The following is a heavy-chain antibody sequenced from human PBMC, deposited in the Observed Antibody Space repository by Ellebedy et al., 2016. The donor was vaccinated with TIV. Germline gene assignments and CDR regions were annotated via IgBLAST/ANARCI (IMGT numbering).Heavy chain of an antibody. D-gene: IGHD1-1*01. J-gene: IGHJ4*02. CDR1: GSTFSSYS. V-gene: IGHV3-48*04. CDR3: ARGRYNWNDAGYFDS. CDR2: IASSSSTI. Sequence: GGSLRLSXGAYGSTFSSYSMNWLRQAQGKGLEWVSSIASSSSTIYYADSVKGRFTISRDNARSSLYLQLNSLGAEDTAVYYCARGRYNWNDAGYFDSWGQGTLVTVSS.